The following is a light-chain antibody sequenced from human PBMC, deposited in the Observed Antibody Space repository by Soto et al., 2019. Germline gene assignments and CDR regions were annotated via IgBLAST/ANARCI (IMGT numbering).Light chain of an antibody. Sequence: DLQMTQSPSTMSASVGDRVTITCRASQSISIWLAWYQQKPGKAPKILIYKASTLESGAPSRFSGSGSGTYFTLAITSLQPDDFATYFCQQYNTYSPTWTFGQGTKVDIK. J-gene: IGKJ1*01. CDR1: QSISIW. CDR2: KAS. V-gene: IGKV1-5*03. CDR3: QQYNTYSPTWT.